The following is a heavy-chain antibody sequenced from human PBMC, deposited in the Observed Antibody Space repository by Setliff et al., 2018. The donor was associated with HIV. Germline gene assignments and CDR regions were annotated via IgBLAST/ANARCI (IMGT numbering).Heavy chain of an antibody. CDR2: IYYSGST. J-gene: IGHJ4*02. Sequence: SETLSLTCTVSGGSISSSSYYWGWIRQPPGKGLEWIGSIYYSGSTYYNPSLKSRVTISVDTSKNQFSLKLSSVTAADTAVYYCARERQDDSRGYWGQGTLVTVSS. CDR1: GGSISSSSYY. CDR3: ARERQDDSRGY. V-gene: IGHV4-39*07. D-gene: IGHD3-22*01.